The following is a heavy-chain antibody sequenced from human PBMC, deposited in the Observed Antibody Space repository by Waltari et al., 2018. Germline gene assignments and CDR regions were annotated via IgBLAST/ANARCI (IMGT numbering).Heavy chain of an antibody. Sequence: WMKWARQDPGKGLVWVSRINPDGTTTAYADSVKGRFTISRDNSKNTLYLQMNSLSAEDTAVYYCVRSGFLDCWGQGTLVTVSS. CDR1: W. CDR2: INPDGTTT. D-gene: IGHD1-26*01. CDR3: VRSGFLDC. J-gene: IGHJ4*02. V-gene: IGHV3-74*01.